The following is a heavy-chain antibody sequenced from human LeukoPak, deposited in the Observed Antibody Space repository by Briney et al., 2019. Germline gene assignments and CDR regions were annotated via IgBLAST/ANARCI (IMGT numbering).Heavy chain of an antibody. V-gene: IGHV1-69*04. CDR2: IIPILGIA. J-gene: IGHJ4*02. D-gene: IGHD4-23*01. Sequence: SVKVSCKASGYTFTSYYMHWVRQAPGQGLEWMGRIIPILGIANYAQKFQGRVTITADKSTSTAYMELSSLRSEDTAVYYCARDYGGKVFDYWGQGTLVTVSS. CDR3: ARDYGGKVFDY. CDR1: GYTFTSYY.